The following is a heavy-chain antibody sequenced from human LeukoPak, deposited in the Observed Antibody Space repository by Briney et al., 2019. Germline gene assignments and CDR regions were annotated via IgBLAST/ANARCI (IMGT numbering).Heavy chain of an antibody. CDR1: GYSISSGYY. CDR3: ASSSWDNWFDP. CDR2: IYHSGST. D-gene: IGHD6-13*01. Sequence: PSETLSLTCTVSGYSISSGYYWGWMRQPPGKGLEWIGSIYHSGSTYYNPSLKSRVTISVDTSKNQFSLKLSSVTAADTAVYYCASSSWDNWFDPWGQGTLVTVSS. V-gene: IGHV4-38-2*02. J-gene: IGHJ5*02.